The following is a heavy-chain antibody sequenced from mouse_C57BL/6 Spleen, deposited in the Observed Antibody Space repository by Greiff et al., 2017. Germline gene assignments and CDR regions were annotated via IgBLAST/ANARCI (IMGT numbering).Heavy chain of an antibody. CDR1: GYTFTDYY. V-gene: IGHV1-75*01. CDR2: IFPGSGST. Sequence: VQLQESGPELVKPGASVKISCKASGYTFTDYYINWVKQRPGQGLEWIGWIFPGSGSTYYNEKFKGKATLTVDKSSSTAYMLLSSLTSEDSAVYFCARRDYGNYEGYAMDYWGQGTSVTVSS. CDR3: ARRDYGNYEGYAMDY. J-gene: IGHJ4*01. D-gene: IGHD2-1*01.